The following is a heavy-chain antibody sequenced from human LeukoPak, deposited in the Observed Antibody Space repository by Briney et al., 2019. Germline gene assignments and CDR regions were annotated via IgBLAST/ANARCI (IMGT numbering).Heavy chain of an antibody. CDR2: INHSGST. CDR3: ARSPRGGLGELSTGYFDY. J-gene: IGHJ4*02. Sequence: SETLSLTCAVYGGSFSGYYWSWIRQPPGKGLEWIGEINHSGSTNYNPSLKSRVTISVDTSKNQFSLKLSSVAAADTAVYYCARSPRGGLGELSTGYFDYWGQGTLVTVSS. V-gene: IGHV4-34*01. D-gene: IGHD3-16*02. CDR1: GGSFSGYY.